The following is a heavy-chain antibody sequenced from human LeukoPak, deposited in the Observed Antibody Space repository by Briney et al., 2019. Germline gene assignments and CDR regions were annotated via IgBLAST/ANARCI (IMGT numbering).Heavy chain of an antibody. CDR1: GGSFSGYY. V-gene: IGHV4-34*01. D-gene: IGHD3-10*01. CDR2: IYYSGST. J-gene: IGHJ3*02. CDR3: ARDGGDYYGSGIEDQRAFDI. Sequence: SETLSLTCAVYGGSFSGYYWGWIRQPPGKGLEWIGSIYYSGSTYYNPSLKSRVTISVDTSKNQFSLKLSSVTAADTAVYYCARDGGDYYGSGIEDQRAFDIWGQGTMVTVSS.